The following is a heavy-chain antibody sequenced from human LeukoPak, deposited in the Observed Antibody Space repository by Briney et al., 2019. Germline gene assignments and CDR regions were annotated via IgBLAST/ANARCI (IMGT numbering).Heavy chain of an antibody. CDR3: AAEMYTYGCFLFYP. CDR2: IILGSGNT. Sequence: ASVKVSCKASGFTFSTSTVQWVRQARGQRLEWVGWIILGSGNTRYTQNYQERVTISRDISTSTVYMELNSLRSEDTAVYFCAAEMYTYGCFLFYPSGQGTLFTVSS. D-gene: IGHD2-2*02. CDR1: GFTFSTST. V-gene: IGHV1-58*01. J-gene: IGHJ5*02.